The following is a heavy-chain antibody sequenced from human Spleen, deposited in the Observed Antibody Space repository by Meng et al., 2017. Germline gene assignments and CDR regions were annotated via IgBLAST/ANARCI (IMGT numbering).Heavy chain of an antibody. CDR1: GLSFTDAW. V-gene: IGHV3-15*01. CDR2: IKRNSDGGTI. D-gene: IGHD6-13*01. J-gene: IGHJ4*02. Sequence: GQVVGFGGGLVKPGGSLRLSCVASGLSFTDAWMSWVRQAPGKGLEWVGRIKRNSDGGTIDYAAPVKGRFTISRDDSKNTLYLQMDSLITEDTAVYFCATGAAAADHWGQGTLVTVSS. CDR3: ATGAAAADH.